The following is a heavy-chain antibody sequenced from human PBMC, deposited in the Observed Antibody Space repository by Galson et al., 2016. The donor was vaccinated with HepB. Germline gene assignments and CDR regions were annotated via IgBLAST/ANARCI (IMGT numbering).Heavy chain of an antibody. V-gene: IGHV4-39*01. J-gene: IGHJ4*02. CDR3: ARLLGKYYFGSGSYYRYFDY. D-gene: IGHD3-10*01. Sequence: ETLSLTCTVSGGSFSNTDYYWVWIRQAPGKGLEWIGRIHYFGSANYTPSLKSRVTLSVDTSKNQFSLRLSSVTAADTAVYYCARLLGKYYFGSGSYYRYFDYWGQGTLVIVSS. CDR1: GGSFSNTDYY. CDR2: IHYFGSA.